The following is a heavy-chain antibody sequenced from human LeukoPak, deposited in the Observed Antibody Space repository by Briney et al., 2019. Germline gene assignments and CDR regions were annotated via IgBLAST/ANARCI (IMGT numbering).Heavy chain of an antibody. J-gene: IGHJ4*02. D-gene: IGHD2-2*01. CDR2: ISYDGSNK. V-gene: IGHV3-30-3*01. CDR3: ARDLGYCSSTSCYAWHY. Sequence: PGGSLRLSCAASGFTFSSYAMHWVRQAPGKGLEWVAVISYDGSNKYYADSVKGRFTISRDNSKNTLYLQMNSLRAEDTAVYYCARDLGYCSSTSCYAWHYWGQGTLVTVSS. CDR1: GFTFSSYA.